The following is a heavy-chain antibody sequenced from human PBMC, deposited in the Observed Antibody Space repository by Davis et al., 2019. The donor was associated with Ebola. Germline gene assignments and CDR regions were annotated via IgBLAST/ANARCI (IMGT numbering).Heavy chain of an antibody. Sequence: GGSLRLSCAASGFTFSSYGMHWVRQAPGKGLEWVAVISYDGSNKYYADSVKGRFTISRDNSKNTLYLQMNSLRAEDTAVYYCARERTYYYDSSGYYPYFDYWGQGTLVTVSS. CDR1: GFTFSSYG. V-gene: IGHV3-30*03. D-gene: IGHD3-22*01. CDR3: ARERTYYYDSSGYYPYFDY. J-gene: IGHJ4*02. CDR2: ISYDGSNK.